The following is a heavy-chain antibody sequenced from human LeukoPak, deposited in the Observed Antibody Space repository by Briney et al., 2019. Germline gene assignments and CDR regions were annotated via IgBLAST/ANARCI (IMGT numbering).Heavy chain of an antibody. D-gene: IGHD3-22*01. J-gene: IGHJ4*02. CDR1: GFTFSSYG. CDR2: ISGSGGGT. Sequence: PGGSLRLSCAASGFTFSSYGMSWVRQAPGKGLEWVSSISGSGGGTSYADSVKGRFTISRDNSKNTMYLQMNSLRAEDTAVYYCAKGRMGDSSGCWGQGTLVTVSS. CDR3: AKGRMGDSSGC. V-gene: IGHV3-23*01.